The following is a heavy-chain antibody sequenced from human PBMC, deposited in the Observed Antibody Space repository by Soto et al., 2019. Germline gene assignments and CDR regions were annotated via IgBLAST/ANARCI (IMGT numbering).Heavy chain of an antibody. Sequence: SETLSLTCTVSGGSISSGDYYWSWIRQPPGKGLEWIGYIYYSGSTYYNPSLKSRVTISVDTSKNQFSLKLSSVTAADTAVYYCARASGGDCSFDYWGQGTLVTVSS. J-gene: IGHJ4*02. CDR3: ARASGGDCSFDY. CDR2: IYYSGST. CDR1: GGSISSGDYY. V-gene: IGHV4-30-4*01. D-gene: IGHD2-21*02.